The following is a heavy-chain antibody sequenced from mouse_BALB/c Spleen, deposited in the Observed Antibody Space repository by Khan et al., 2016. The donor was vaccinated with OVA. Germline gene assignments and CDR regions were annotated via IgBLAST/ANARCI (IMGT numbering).Heavy chain of an antibody. J-gene: IGHJ3*01. Sequence: EVQLQESGPGLVKPSQSLSLTCTVTGYSITSDYAWNWIRQFPGNRLEWMGYITYSGSTSKKPSLKSRLSLSPDTSHNPIFLQLNSVTPEDTATSNCVRGRSYWGQGTLVTVSA. CDR3: VRGRSY. V-gene: IGHV3-2*02. CDR2: ITYSGST. CDR1: GYSITSDYA.